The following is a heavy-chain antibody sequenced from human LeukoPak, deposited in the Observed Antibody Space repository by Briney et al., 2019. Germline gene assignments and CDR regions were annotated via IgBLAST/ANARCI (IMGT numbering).Heavy chain of an antibody. CDR3: AHYGDYRFLYYFDY. CDR2: IYWNNDN. D-gene: IGHD4-17*01. CDR1: GFSLTTSGVG. Sequence: SGPTLVKPTQTLTLTCTFSGFSLTTSGVGVCWIRQPPGKALEWLATIYWNNDNHDIPTLKTRLTITKATSKNQVVLIMANMDPVDTATYYCAHYGDYRFLYYFDYWGQGTPVTVSS. J-gene: IGHJ4*02. V-gene: IGHV2-5*01.